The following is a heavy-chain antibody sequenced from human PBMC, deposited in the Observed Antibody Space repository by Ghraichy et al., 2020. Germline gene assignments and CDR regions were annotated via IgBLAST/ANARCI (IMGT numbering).Heavy chain of an antibody. V-gene: IGHV6-1*01. Sequence: SETLSLTCAISGDSVSSNSAAWNWIRQSPSRGLEWLGRTYYRSKWYNDYAVSVKSRITINPDTSKNQFSLQLNSVTPEDTAVYYCARARAGIVATTGYYYYGMGVWGQGTTVTGAS. J-gene: IGHJ6*02. D-gene: IGHD5-12*01. CDR2: TYYRSKWYN. CDR1: GDSVSSNSAA. CDR3: ARARAGIVATTGYYYYGMGV.